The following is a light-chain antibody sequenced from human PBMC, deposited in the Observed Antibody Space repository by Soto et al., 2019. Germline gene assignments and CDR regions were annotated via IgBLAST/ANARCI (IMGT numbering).Light chain of an antibody. Sequence: AIRMTQSPSSLSASTGDRVTIXXRASQGISSYLAWYQQKPGKAPKIXIYAASTLQSGVPSRFSGSGSGTDFTLTISCLQSEDFATYYCQQYYSYPRTFGQGTKVDIK. CDR1: QGISSY. J-gene: IGKJ1*01. CDR3: QQYYSYPRT. CDR2: AAS. V-gene: IGKV1-8*01.